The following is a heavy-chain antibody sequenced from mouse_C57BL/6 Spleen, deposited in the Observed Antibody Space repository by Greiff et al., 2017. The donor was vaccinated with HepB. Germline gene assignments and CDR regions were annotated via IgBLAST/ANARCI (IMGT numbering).Heavy chain of an antibody. CDR3: ARNYDSSYADY. CDR2: IDPSDSYT. D-gene: IGHD1-1*01. V-gene: IGHV1-69*01. J-gene: IGHJ2*01. Sequence: QVQLQQPGAELVMPGASVKLSCKASGYTFTSYWMHWVKQRPGQGLEWIGEIDPSDSYTNYNQKFKGKSTLTVDKSSSTAYMQLSSLTSEDSAVYYCARNYDSSYADYWGQGTTLTVSS. CDR1: GYTFTSYW.